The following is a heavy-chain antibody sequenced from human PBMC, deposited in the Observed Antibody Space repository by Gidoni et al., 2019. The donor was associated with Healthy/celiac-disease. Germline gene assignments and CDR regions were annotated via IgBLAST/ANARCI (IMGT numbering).Heavy chain of an antibody. D-gene: IGHD3-22*01. CDR1: GGSISSYY. J-gene: IGHJ5*02. CDR2: IYYSGST. V-gene: IGHV4-59*01. Sequence: QVQLQESGPGLVKPSETLSLTCPVSGGSISSYYWSWIRQPPGKGLEWIGYIYYSGSTNYNPSLKSRVTISVDTSKNQFSLKLSSVTAADTAVYYCARDYDSSGYYVGWFDPWGQGTLVTVSS. CDR3: ARDYDSSGYYVGWFDP.